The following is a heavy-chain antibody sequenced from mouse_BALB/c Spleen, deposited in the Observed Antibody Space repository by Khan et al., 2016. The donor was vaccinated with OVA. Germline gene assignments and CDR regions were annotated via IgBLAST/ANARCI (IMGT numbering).Heavy chain of an antibody. D-gene: IGHD2-14*01. CDR3: ARSTYRYAFAY. CDR2: MIYTGYT. J-gene: IGHJ3*01. CDR1: GDSITSGY. V-gene: IGHV3-8*02. Sequence: EVKLEVSGPSLVKPSQTLSLTCSVTGDSITSGYWSWIRKFPGNKLEYMGYMIYTGYTDYNPSLNSRIAITRHTSKTQYYLQLNSVTAEDTATYYWARSTYRYAFAYWGQGTLVTVSA.